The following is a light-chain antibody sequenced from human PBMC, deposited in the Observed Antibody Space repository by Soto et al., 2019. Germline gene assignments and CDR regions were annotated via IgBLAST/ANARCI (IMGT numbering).Light chain of an antibody. CDR1: QTASSY. CDR2: ATS. J-gene: IGKJ5*01. Sequence: PMTQSPPSRSASVGDRFNITCRASQTASSYLNWYKQKPGKVPKPLIYATSNLQSGVPSRFSGRGFGTDFTLTISSLQPDDFATYYCQQSFTNPTFGQGTRLEIK. CDR3: QQSFTNPT. V-gene: IGKV1-39*01.